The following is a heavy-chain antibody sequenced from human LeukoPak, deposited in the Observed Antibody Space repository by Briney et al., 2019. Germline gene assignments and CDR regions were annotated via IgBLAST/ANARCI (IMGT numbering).Heavy chain of an antibody. CDR2: ISSSGSTI. Sequence: PGGSLRLSCAASGFTFSDYYMSWIRQAPGKGLEWVSYISSSGSTIYYADSVKGRFTISRDNAKNSLYLQMNSLRAEDTVVYYCSKEQRIQLLVLFPGENYYLGQGTLVTVSS. CDR1: GFTFSDYY. J-gene: IGHJ4*01. CDR3: SKEQRIQLLVLFPGENYY. D-gene: IGHD5-18*01. V-gene: IGHV3-11*01.